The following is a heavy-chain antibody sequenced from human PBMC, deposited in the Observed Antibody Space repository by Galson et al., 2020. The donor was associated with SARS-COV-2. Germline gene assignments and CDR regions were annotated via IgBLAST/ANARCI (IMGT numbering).Heavy chain of an antibody. CDR1: GGSISSGGYY. J-gene: IGHJ4*02. CDR3: AGDRGYYDSSGYGTFDY. Sequence: SETLSLTCTVSGGSISSGGYYWSWIRQHPGKGLEWIGYIYYSGSTYYNPSLKSRVTISVDTSKNQFSLKLRSVTAADTAVYYCAGDRGYYDSSGYGTFDYWGQGTLVTVSA. D-gene: IGHD3-22*01. V-gene: IGHV4-31*03. CDR2: IYYSGST.